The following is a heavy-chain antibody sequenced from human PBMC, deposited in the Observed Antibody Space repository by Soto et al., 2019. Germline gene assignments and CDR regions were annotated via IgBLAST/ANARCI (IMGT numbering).Heavy chain of an antibody. Sequence: PSATLSLTCAVYGGSFSGYYWSWIRQPPRKGLEWIGEINHSGSTNYNPSLKSRVTISVDTSKNQFSLKLSSVTAADTAVYYCRTGTTVSSLYYYYGMDVWGQGTTVTVSS. J-gene: IGHJ6*02. CDR3: RTGTTVSSLYYYYGMDV. CDR2: INHSGST. V-gene: IGHV4-34*01. D-gene: IGHD1-7*01. CDR1: GGSFSGYY.